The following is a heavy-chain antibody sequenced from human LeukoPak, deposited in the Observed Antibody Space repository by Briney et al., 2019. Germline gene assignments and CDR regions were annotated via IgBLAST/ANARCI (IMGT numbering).Heavy chain of an antibody. V-gene: IGHV4-30-2*01. J-gene: IGHJ4*02. CDR3: ARASGSYWGTYYFDY. CDR1: GGSISSGGYS. D-gene: IGHD1-26*01. CDR2: IYHSGST. Sequence: TSQTLSLTCAVSGGSISSGGYSWSWLRQPPGKGLGWIGYIYHSGSTYYNPSLKSRVTISVDRSKNQFSLKLSSVTAADTAVYYCARASGSYWGTYYFDYWGQGTLVTVSS.